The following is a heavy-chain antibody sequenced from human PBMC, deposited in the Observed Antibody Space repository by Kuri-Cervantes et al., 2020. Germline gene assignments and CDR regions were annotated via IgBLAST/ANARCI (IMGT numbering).Heavy chain of an antibody. Sequence: GESLKISCAASGFTVSSNCMSWVRQAPGKGLEWVSVIYSGGSTYYADSVKGRFTISRDNSKNTLYLQMNSLRAEDTAVYYCARAPYDFWSGYFIGYGMDVWGQGTTVTVSS. J-gene: IGHJ6*02. CDR2: IYSGGST. V-gene: IGHV3-66*01. CDR3: ARAPYDFWSGYFIGYGMDV. CDR1: GFTVSSNC. D-gene: IGHD3-3*01.